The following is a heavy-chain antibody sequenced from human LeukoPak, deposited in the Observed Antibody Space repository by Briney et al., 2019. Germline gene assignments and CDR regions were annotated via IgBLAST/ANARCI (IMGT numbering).Heavy chain of an antibody. CDR1: GFTFSSYS. V-gene: IGHV3-21*01. D-gene: IGHD6-19*01. CDR3: ASPGNRYSSGYNWFDP. Sequence: PGGSLRLSCAASGFTFSSYSMNWVRQAPGKGLEWVSSISSSSSYIHYADSVKGRFTISRDNAKNSLYLQMNSLRAEDTAVYYCASPGNRYSSGYNWFDPWGQGTLVTVSS. J-gene: IGHJ5*02. CDR2: ISSSSSYI.